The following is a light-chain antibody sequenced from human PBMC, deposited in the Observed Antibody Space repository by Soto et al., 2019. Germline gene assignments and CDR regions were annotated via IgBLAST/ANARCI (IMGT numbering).Light chain of an antibody. CDR1: QGIDNY. V-gene: IGKV1-16*02. CDR3: QQYNGYSWT. Sequence: DIQMTQSPSSLSASVGDRVTITCRASQGIDNYLAWFQQKAGKAPKPLIYGASTLLSGVPSNFSGSASGTEFSLTITSLQPDDSAMYYCQQYNGYSWTFGRGTKVDIK. CDR2: GAS. J-gene: IGKJ1*01.